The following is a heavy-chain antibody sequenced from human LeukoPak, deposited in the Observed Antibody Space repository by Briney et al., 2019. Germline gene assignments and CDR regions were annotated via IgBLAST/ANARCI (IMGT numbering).Heavy chain of an antibody. CDR1: GFTVSSNY. CDR2: IYSGGTT. Sequence: PGGSLRLSCAASGFTVSSNYMSWVRQAPGKGLEWVSVIYSGGTTNYADSVKGRFITSRDNSKNTLFLQMNSLRAEDTAVYYCAKDRFGEPDYFDYWGQGTLVTVSS. V-gene: IGHV3-66*02. CDR3: AKDRFGEPDYFDY. J-gene: IGHJ4*02. D-gene: IGHD3-10*01.